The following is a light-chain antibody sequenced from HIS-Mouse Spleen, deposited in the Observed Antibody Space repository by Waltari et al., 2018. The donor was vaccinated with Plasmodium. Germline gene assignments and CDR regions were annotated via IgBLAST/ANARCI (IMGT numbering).Light chain of an antibody. CDR3: QQYNNWSFI. Sequence: EIVMTQSPATLSVSPGERATLSCRASQSVSSNLAWYQQKPGQAPRLLIYGASIRATGIPARFSGSGSGTEFTLTISSLQSEDFAVYYCQQYNNWSFIFGPGTKVDIK. CDR2: GAS. J-gene: IGKJ3*01. V-gene: IGKV3-15*01. CDR1: QSVSSN.